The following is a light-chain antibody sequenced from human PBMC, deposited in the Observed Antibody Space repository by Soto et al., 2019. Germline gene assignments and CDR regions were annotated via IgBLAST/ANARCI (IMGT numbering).Light chain of an antibody. Sequence: DIVMTQSPDSLAVSLGERATINCKSSQSVLYSSNNKNYLVWYQQKPGQPPKLLIYWASTRESGVPDRFSGSGSGTDFTLTISSLQAEDVEVYYCQQYDSTPLTFGGGTKVEIK. J-gene: IGKJ4*02. CDR3: QQYDSTPLT. CDR2: WAS. V-gene: IGKV4-1*01. CDR1: QSVLYSSNNKNY.